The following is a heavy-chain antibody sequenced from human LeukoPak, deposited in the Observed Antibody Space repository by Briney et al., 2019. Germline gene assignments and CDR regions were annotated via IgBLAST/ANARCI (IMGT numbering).Heavy chain of an antibody. J-gene: IGHJ5*02. CDR2: IIPIFGTV. CDR1: GGTFISYA. Sequence: VASVRVSCKASGGTFISYAISWVRQAPGQGLEWMGRIIPIFGTVNYAQKFQGRVTITTDESTSTAYMELSSLRSEDTAVYYCASSGGTKVVPAAETFDPWGQGTLVTVSS. CDR3: ASSGGTKVVPAAETFDP. V-gene: IGHV1-69*05. D-gene: IGHD2-2*01.